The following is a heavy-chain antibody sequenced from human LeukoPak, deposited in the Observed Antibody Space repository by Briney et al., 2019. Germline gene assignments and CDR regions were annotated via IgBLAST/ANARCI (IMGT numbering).Heavy chain of an antibody. J-gene: IGHJ4*02. D-gene: IGHD5-18*01. V-gene: IGHV4-59*01. CDR1: GGSISSYY. Sequence: SETLSLTCTVSGGSISSYYWSWIRQPPEKGLEWIGYIYYSGSTNYNPSLKSRVTISVDTSKNQFSLKLSSVTAADTAVYYCARAVGYSYGIDYWGQGTLVTVSS. CDR3: ARAVGYSYGIDY. CDR2: IYYSGST.